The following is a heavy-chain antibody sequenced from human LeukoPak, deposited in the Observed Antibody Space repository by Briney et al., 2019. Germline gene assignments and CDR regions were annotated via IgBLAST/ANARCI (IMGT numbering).Heavy chain of an antibody. CDR1: GFTFSSYS. Sequence: PGGSLRLSCVVSGFTFSSYSMNWVRQAPGKGLEWVSSISSSSSSYIYYADSVKGRFTISRDNAKNSLYLQVNSLRAEDTAVYYCARGDYYDFWSGYYNFDYWGQGTLVTVSS. CDR3: ARGDYYDFWSGYYNFDY. D-gene: IGHD3-3*01. CDR2: ISSSSSSYI. V-gene: IGHV3-21*01. J-gene: IGHJ4*02.